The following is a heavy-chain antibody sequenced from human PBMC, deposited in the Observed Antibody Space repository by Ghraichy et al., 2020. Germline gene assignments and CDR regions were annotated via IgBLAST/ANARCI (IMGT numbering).Heavy chain of an antibody. Sequence: KVSCKASGATFSSYAITWVRQAPGQGLEWMGGIIPIFDTSNYAQRFQGRVTISADDSTSTAYMELSSLKSEDTAVYYCARSATGLPGTNYFDYWGQGTLVTVSS. CDR1: GATFSSYA. CDR3: ARSATGLPGTNYFDY. CDR2: IIPIFDTS. D-gene: IGHD1-14*01. J-gene: IGHJ4*02. V-gene: IGHV1-69*01.